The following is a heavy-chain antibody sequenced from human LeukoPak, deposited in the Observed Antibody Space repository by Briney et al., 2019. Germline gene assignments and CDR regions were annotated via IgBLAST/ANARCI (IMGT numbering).Heavy chain of an antibody. V-gene: IGHV3-74*01. CDR1: GFTFSNHW. D-gene: IGHD3-10*01. Sequence: GGSLRLSCAASGFTFSNHWMHWVRQAPGKGLVWVSRINSDGSSTHYADSVKGRFTISRDNAKNTLYLQMNSLRVDDTAVYYCARGGSGITYYYAMDVWGQGTTVTVSS. J-gene: IGHJ6*02. CDR3: ARGGSGITYYYAMDV. CDR2: INSDGSST.